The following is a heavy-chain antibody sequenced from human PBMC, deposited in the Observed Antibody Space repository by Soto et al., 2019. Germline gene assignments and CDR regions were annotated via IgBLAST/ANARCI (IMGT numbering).Heavy chain of an antibody. CDR3: ARDYYDFWSGYSQDY. CDR1: GGSVSSGSYY. CDR2: IYYSGST. Sequence: SETLSLTCTVSGGSVSSGSYYWSWIRQPPGKGLEWIGYIYYSGSTNYNPSLKSRVTISVDTSKNQFSLKLNSVTAADTAVYYCARDYYDFWSGYSQDYWGQGTLVTVSS. V-gene: IGHV4-61*01. D-gene: IGHD3-3*01. J-gene: IGHJ4*02.